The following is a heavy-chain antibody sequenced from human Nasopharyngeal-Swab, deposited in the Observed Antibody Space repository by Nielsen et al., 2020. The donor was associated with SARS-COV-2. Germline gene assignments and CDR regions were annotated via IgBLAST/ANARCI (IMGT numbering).Heavy chain of an antibody. J-gene: IGHJ5*02. CDR1: GYTLTELS. CDR3: ATATIFGVVNWFDP. D-gene: IGHD3-3*01. V-gene: IGHV1-24*01. CDR2: FDPEDGET. Sequence: ASVKVSCKVSGYTLTELSMHWVRQAPGKGLEWMGGFDPEDGETIYAQKFQGRVTMTEDTSTDTAYMELSSLRSEDTAVYYCATATIFGVVNWFDPWGQGTLVTVSS.